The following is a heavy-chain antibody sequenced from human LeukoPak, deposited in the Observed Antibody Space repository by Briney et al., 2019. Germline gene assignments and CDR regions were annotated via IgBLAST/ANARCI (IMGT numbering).Heavy chain of an antibody. CDR2: INPSGGST. Sequence: GASVKVSCKASGYTFTSYYMHWVRQAPGQGLEWMGIINPSGGSTSYAQKFQGRVTMTRDMSTSTVYMEPSSLRSEDTAVYYCARAFAGYSSWYEGCWFDPWGQGTLVTVSS. CDR1: GYTFTSYY. CDR3: ARAFAGYSSWYEGCWFDP. D-gene: IGHD6-13*01. J-gene: IGHJ5*02. V-gene: IGHV1-46*01.